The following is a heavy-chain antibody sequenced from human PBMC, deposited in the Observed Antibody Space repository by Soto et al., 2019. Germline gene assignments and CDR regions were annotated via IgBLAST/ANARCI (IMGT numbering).Heavy chain of an antibody. Sequence: SETLSLTCTVSGGSSSSYYWSWIRQPPGKGLEWIGYIYYSGSTNYNPSLKSRVTISVDTSKNQFSLKLSSVTAADTAVYYCARHIFTLTGYYTGVAFDIWGQGTMVTVSS. D-gene: IGHD3-9*01. J-gene: IGHJ3*02. V-gene: IGHV4-59*08. CDR2: IYYSGST. CDR1: GGSSSSYY. CDR3: ARHIFTLTGYYTGVAFDI.